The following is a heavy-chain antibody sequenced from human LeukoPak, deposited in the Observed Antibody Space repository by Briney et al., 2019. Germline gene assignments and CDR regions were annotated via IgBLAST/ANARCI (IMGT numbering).Heavy chain of an antibody. J-gene: IGHJ4*02. Sequence: SETLSLTCAVYGGSFSGYYWSWIRQPPGKGLEWIGEINHSGSTNCNPSLKSRVTISVDTSKNQFSLKLSFVTAADTAVYYCARRRAWSSGGGGFDYWGQGTLVTVSS. CDR1: GGSFSGYY. V-gene: IGHV4-34*01. CDR3: ARRRAWSSGGGGFDY. D-gene: IGHD6-19*01. CDR2: INHSGST.